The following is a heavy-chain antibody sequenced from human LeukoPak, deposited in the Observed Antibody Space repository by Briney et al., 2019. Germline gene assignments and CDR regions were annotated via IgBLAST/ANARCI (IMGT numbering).Heavy chain of an antibody. CDR2: IYPGDSDT. V-gene: IGHV5-51*01. D-gene: IGHD5-18*01. J-gene: IGHJ6*02. CDR1: GYSFTSYW. Sequence: ASVKISCKGSGYSFTSYWIGWVRQMPGKGLEWMGIIYPGDSDTRYSPSFQGQVTISADKSISTAYLQWSSLKASDTAMYYCARHRGYGPNYYYYYGMDVWGQGTTVTVSS. CDR3: ARHRGYGPNYYYYYGMDV.